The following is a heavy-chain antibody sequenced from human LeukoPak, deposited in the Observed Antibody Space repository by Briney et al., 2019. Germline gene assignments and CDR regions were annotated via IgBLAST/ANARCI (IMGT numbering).Heavy chain of an antibody. Sequence: ASVKVSCKASGFTFTRSAVQWVRRARGQRLEWIGWIVVGSGNTNYAQKFQERVTITRDMSTSTAYMELSSLRSEDTAVYYCAATSVGATLNDAFDIWGQGTMVTVSS. CDR1: GFTFTRSA. D-gene: IGHD1-26*01. CDR2: IVVGSGNT. CDR3: AATSVGATLNDAFDI. J-gene: IGHJ3*02. V-gene: IGHV1-58*01.